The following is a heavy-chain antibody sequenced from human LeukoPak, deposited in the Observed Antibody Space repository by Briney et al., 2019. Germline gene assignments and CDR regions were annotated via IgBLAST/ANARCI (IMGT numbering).Heavy chain of an antibody. Sequence: GGSLRLSCAASGFTFSDYYMSWIRQAPGKGLEWVSYISSSGSTIYYADSVKGRFTISRDNAKTSLYLQMNSLRAEDTAVYYCASYYDSSGSNAFDIWGQGTMVTVSS. CDR2: ISSSGSTI. V-gene: IGHV3-11*01. CDR3: ASYYDSSGSNAFDI. D-gene: IGHD3-22*01. J-gene: IGHJ3*02. CDR1: GFTFSDYY.